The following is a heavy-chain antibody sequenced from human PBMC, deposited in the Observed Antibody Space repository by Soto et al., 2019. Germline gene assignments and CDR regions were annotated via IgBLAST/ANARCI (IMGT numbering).Heavy chain of an antibody. J-gene: IGHJ4*02. CDR1: GYTFTGYY. CDR2: INPNSGGT. CDR3: ARETEGSSWSQDFDY. D-gene: IGHD6-13*01. Sequence: QVQLVQSGAEVKKPGASVKVSCKASGYTFTGYYMHWVRQAPGQGLEWMGWINPNSGGTNDAQKFQGRITMTRDPSISTAYMELSRLRSDDTAVYYCARETEGSSWSQDFDYWGQGTLVTVSS. V-gene: IGHV1-2*02.